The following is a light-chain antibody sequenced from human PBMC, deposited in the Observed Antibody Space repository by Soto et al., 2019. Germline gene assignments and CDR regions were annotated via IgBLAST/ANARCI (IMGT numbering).Light chain of an antibody. CDR1: QSVSSY. J-gene: IGKJ4*01. Sequence: DIVLTQYPATLSLSPGERATLSCRASQSVSSYLAWYQQKPGQAPRLLIYDASNRATGIPARFSGSGSGTVFTLTISSLEPEDFAVYYCQQRSNWLTFGGGTKVEIK. V-gene: IGKV3-11*01. CDR3: QQRSNWLT. CDR2: DAS.